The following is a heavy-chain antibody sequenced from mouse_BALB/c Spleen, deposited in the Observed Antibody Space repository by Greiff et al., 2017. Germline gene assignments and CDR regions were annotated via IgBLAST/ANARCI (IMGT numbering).Heavy chain of an antibody. CDR1: GFTFSSYT. CDR2: ISNGGGST. J-gene: IGHJ4*01. CDR3: ARHDGYYAYAMDY. V-gene: IGHV5-12-2*01. Sequence: EVNLVESGGGLVQPGGSLKLSCAASGFTFSSYTMSWVRQTPEKRLEWVAYISNGGGSTYYPDTVKGRFTISRDNAKNTLYLQMSSLKSEDTAMYYCARHDGYYAYAMDYWGQGTSVTVSS. D-gene: IGHD2-3*01.